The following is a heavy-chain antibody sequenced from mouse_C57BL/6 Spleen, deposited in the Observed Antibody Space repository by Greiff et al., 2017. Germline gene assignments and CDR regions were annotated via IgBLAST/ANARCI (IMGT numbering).Heavy chain of an antibody. CDR3: ARAIRRNYAMYY. CDR1: GYSITSGYY. V-gene: IGHV3-6*01. J-gene: IGHJ4*01. CDR2: ISYDGSN. Sequence: ESGPGLVKPSQSLSLTCSVTGYSITSGYYWNWIRQFPGNKLEWMGFISYDGSNNYNPSLKNRISITRDTAKNQFFLKLNSVTTEDTATYYCARAIRRNYAMYYRGQGTSVTVSS.